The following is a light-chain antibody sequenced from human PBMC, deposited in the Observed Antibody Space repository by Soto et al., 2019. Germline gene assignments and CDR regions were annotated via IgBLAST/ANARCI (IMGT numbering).Light chain of an antibody. CDR2: DAS. J-gene: IGKJ1*01. V-gene: IGKV1-5*01. CDR1: QSISSW. Sequence: DIPMTQSPSTLSASVGDRVTITCRASQSISSWLAWYQQKPGKAPNLLIYDASSLESGVPSRFSGSGSGTEFTLTISSLQPDDFATYYCQHYNSYPWAFGQGTKVEIK. CDR3: QHYNSYPWA.